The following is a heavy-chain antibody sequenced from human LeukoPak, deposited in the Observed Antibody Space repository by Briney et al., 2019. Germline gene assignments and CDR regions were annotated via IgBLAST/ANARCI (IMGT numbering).Heavy chain of an antibody. CDR1: GFTFSTYW. CDR2: IKQDGSEK. Sequence: GGSLRLSCAASGFTFSTYWMHWVRQASGKGLEWVANIKQDGSEKYYVDSVKGRFTISRDNAKNSLYLQMNSLRAEDTAVYYCARDGFTVTTGPDDYYYYYYMDVWGKGTTVTVSS. J-gene: IGHJ6*03. V-gene: IGHV3-7*01. CDR3: ARDGFTVTTGPDDYYYYYYMDV. D-gene: IGHD4-11*01.